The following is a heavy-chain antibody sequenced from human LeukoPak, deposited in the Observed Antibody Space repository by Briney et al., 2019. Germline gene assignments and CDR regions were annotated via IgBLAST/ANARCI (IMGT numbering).Heavy chain of an antibody. V-gene: IGHV1-69*05. Sequence: ASVKVSCKASGGTFSSYAISWVRQAPGQGLEWMGGIIPIFGTANYAQKFQGRVTITTDESTSTAYMELSSLRSEDTAVYYCARSYYCSGGSCYSEGAFDIWGQGTMVTVSS. CDR1: GGTFSSYA. CDR3: ARSYYCSGGSCYSEGAFDI. CDR2: IIPIFGTA. D-gene: IGHD2-15*01. J-gene: IGHJ3*02.